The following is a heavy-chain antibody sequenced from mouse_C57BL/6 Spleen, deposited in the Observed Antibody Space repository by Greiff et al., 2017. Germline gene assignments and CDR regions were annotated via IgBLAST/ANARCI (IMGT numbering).Heavy chain of an antibody. CDR3: ARVGNYDYFDY. V-gene: IGHV1-85*01. J-gene: IGHJ2*01. CDR2: IYPRDGST. Sequence: QVQLKESGPELVKPGASVKLSCKASGYTFTSYDINWVKQRPGQGLEWIGWIYPRDGSTKYNEKFKGKATLTVDTSSSTAYMELHSLTSEDSAVYFCARVGNYDYFDYWGQGTTLTVSS. D-gene: IGHD2-1*01. CDR1: GYTFTSYD.